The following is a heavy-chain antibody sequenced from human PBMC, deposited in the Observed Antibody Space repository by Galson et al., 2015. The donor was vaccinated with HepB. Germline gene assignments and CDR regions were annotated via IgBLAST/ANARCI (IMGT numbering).Heavy chain of an antibody. Sequence: SLRLSCAASGFTFSSYIMHWVRQAPGKGLEWVAVTSYDGSNKFYADSVKGRFTISRDNSKNTLYLQMNSLRVEDTAVYYCATCPNYTSGRYTVDYWGQGTLVTVSS. J-gene: IGHJ4*02. CDR1: GFTFSSYI. D-gene: IGHD6-19*01. CDR2: TSYDGSNK. V-gene: IGHV3-30-3*01. CDR3: ATCPNYTSGRYTVDY.